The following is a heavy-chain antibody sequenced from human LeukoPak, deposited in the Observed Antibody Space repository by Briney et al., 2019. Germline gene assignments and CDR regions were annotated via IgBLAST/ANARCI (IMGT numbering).Heavy chain of an antibody. CDR3: AMLAGQYQLPAIDY. J-gene: IGHJ4*02. CDR2: ISSFSGTI. CDR1: GITFSSYS. D-gene: IGHD2-2*01. V-gene: IGHV3-48*01. Sequence: GGSLRLSCVASGITFSSYSMNWVRQAPGKGLEWVSYISSFSGTINYADSVKGRFTISRDNAKNSLYLQMNSLRAEDTAVYYCAMLAGQYQLPAIDYWGQGTLVTVSS.